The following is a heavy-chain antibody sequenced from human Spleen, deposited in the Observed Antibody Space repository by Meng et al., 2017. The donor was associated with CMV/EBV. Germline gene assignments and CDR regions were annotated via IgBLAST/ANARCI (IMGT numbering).Heavy chain of an antibody. CDR1: GFTLGSYW. Sequence: GGSLRLSCAASGFTLGSYWMNWVRQAPGKGLEWVANIKQDGSVQHYLDSVKGRFTISRDSAKNSLYLQMNSLRAEDTAVYYCARDQAGTPMGWFDSWGQGTLVTVSS. V-gene: IGHV3-7*01. CDR3: ARDQAGTPMGWFDS. D-gene: IGHD3-10*01. CDR2: IKQDGSVQ. J-gene: IGHJ5*01.